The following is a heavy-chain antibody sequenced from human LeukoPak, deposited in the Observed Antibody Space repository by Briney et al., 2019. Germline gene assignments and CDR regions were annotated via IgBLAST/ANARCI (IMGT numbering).Heavy chain of an antibody. CDR2: INPNSGGT. D-gene: IGHD5-24*01. CDR1: GYTFTGYY. Sequence: ASVKVSCKASGYTFTGYYMHWVRQAPGQGLEWMGWINPNSGGTNYAQKFQGRVTMTRDTSISTAYMELSRLRTDDTAVYYCAREVEMATIVDYWGQGTLVTVSS. J-gene: IGHJ4*02. CDR3: AREVEMATIVDY. V-gene: IGHV1-2*02.